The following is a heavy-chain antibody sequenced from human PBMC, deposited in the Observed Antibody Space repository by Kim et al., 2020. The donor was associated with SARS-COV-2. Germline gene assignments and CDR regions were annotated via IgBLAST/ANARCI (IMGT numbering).Heavy chain of an antibody. CDR3: VRDRMGGAFDM. CDR1: GFTFSAYD. J-gene: IGHJ3*02. CDR2: ITKSSTTI. D-gene: IGHD3-16*01. V-gene: IGHV3-48*02. Sequence: GGSLRLSCATSGFTFSAYDMNWVRQAPGKGLEWLSFITKSSTTIYYADSVEGRFTISRDNAKNSLYLQMNSLRDEDTGVYYCVRDRMGGAFDMWGQGTMVTVSS.